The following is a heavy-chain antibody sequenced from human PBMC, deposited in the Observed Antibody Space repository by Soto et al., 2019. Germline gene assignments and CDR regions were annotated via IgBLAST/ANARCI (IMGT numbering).Heavy chain of an antibody. Sequence: EVQLVESGGGLVQPGGSLRLSCAASGFTFSSYSMTWVRQAPGKGLEWVSYISSNSATIYNADSVKGRFTISRDDAKNSRYLQMNSLRDEDTAVYYCARVGSTPYYYYGVDVWGQGTTVTVSS. CDR1: GFTFSSYS. V-gene: IGHV3-48*02. J-gene: IGHJ6*02. D-gene: IGHD1-26*01. CDR2: ISSNSATI. CDR3: ARVGSTPYYYYGVDV.